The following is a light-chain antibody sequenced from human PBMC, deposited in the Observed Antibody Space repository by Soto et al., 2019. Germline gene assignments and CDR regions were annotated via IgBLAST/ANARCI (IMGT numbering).Light chain of an antibody. Sequence: SVLTQPASVSGSPGQSITISCTGTSSDVGGYNSVSWYQQHPGKAPKLMIYEVSNRPSGVSNRFSGSKSGNTASLTISGLQAEDEADYYCSSYTSISTYVFGTGTKATVL. CDR3: SSYTSISTYV. CDR2: EVS. J-gene: IGLJ1*01. CDR1: SSDVGGYNS. V-gene: IGLV2-14*01.